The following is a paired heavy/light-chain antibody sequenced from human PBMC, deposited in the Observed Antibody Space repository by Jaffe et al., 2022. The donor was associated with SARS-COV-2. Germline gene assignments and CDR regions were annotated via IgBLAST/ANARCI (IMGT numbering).Light chain of an antibody. V-gene: IGLV2-11*01. CDR3: CSYAGSYTFVV. CDR1: SSDVGGYNY. CDR2: DVT. Sequence: QSALTQPRSVSGSPGQSVTISCTGTSSDVGGYNYVSWYQQHPGKAPKLMIYDVTKRPSGVPDRFSGSKSGNTASLTISGLQADDEADYYCCSYAGSYTFVVFGGGTKLTVL. J-gene: IGLJ2*01.
Heavy chain of an antibody. CDR3: ARDVGGATGAYDY. D-gene: IGHD3-16*01. Sequence: QVQLQESGPGLVKPSETLSLTCTVSGYSISSGYFWGWIRQPPGKGLEWIGSLIHSGNTYYNPSLKSRVTISVDTSKNQFSLQLSSVTAADTAVYYCARDVGGATGAYDYWGQGTLVTVSS. CDR1: GYSISSGYF. CDR2: LIHSGNT. V-gene: IGHV4-38-2*02. J-gene: IGHJ4*02.